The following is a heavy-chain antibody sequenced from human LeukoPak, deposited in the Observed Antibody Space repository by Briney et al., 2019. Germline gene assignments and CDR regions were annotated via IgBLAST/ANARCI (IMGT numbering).Heavy chain of an antibody. J-gene: IGHJ4*02. D-gene: IGHD1-26*01. CDR2: INPNSGDT. CDR1: GYTFTGYY. CDR3: ARTIVGATDFNY. V-gene: IGHV1-2*06. Sequence: ASVKVSCKASGYTFTGYYMHWVRQAPGQGLEWMGRINPNSGDTNYAQKFQGRATTTRDTSSSTAYMELTRLRSDDTAVYYCARTIVGATDFNYWGQGTLVTVSS.